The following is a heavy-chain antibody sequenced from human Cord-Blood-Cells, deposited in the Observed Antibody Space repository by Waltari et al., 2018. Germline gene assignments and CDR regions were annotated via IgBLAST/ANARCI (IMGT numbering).Heavy chain of an antibody. V-gene: IGHV4-39*01. CDR1: GGSISSSSYY. Sequence: QLQLQESGPGLVKPSETLSLTCTVSGGSISSSSYYWGWIRQPPGKGLEWIGSIYYSGSTYYNPSLKSRVTISVDTSKNQFSLKLSSVTAADTVVYYCASDRRGRFDYWGQGTLVTVSS. J-gene: IGHJ4*02. CDR3: ASDRRGRFDY. CDR2: IYYSGST.